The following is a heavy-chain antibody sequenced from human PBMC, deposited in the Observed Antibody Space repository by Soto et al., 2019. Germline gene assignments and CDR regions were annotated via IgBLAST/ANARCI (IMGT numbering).Heavy chain of an antibody. CDR1: GYTFTSYY. CDR3: ARGMVRGVIITAFDI. J-gene: IGHJ3*02. D-gene: IGHD3-10*01. CDR2: INPSGGST. Sequence: GASLKASCKASGYTFTSYYMHWVRQAPGQGLEWMGIINPSGGSTSYAQKFQGRVTMTRDTSTSTVYMELSSLRSEDTAVYYCARGMVRGVIITAFDIWGQGTMVTVSS. V-gene: IGHV1-46*03.